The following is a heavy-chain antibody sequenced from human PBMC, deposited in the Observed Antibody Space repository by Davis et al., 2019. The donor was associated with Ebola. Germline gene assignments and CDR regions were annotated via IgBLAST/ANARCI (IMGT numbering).Heavy chain of an antibody. V-gene: IGHV3-30*18. D-gene: IGHD7-27*01. CDR3: AKDATLGILRN. Sequence: PGGSLRLSCAASGFTFSSYWMHWVRQAPGKGLEWVAVISYDGSNKYYADSVKGRFTISRDNSKNTLYLQMNSLRAEDTAVYYCAKDATLGILRNWGQGTLVTVSS. CDR2: ISYDGSNK. CDR1: GFTFSSYW. J-gene: IGHJ4*02.